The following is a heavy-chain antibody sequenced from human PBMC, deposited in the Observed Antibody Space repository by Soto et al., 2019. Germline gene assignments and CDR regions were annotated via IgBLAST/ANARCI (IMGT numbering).Heavy chain of an antibody. D-gene: IGHD4-4*01. J-gene: IGHJ6*02. CDR3: ARDLWRTTTEDYYGMDV. CDR1: GGTFSSYA. V-gene: IGHV1-69*13. Sequence: SLNVSCEASGGTFSSYAISWVRQAPGQGLEWMGGIIPIFGTANYAQKFQGRVTITADESTSTAYMELSSLRSEDTAVYYCARDLWRTTTEDYYGMDVCGQGTTVTVS. CDR2: IIPIFGTA.